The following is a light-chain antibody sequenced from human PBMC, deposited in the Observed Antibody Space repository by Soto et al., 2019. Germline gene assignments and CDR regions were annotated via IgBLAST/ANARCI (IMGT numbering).Light chain of an antibody. CDR1: QSVSSSY. Sequence: IVLTLSPGTLSLSPVERATLSCMASQSVSSSYLAWYQQKPGQAPRLLIYGASSRATGIPDRFSGSGSGTDFTLTISRLEPEDFAVYYCQQYGSSPITFGKRRRLEN. CDR3: QQYGSSPIT. J-gene: IGKJ5*01. V-gene: IGKV3-20*01. CDR2: GAS.